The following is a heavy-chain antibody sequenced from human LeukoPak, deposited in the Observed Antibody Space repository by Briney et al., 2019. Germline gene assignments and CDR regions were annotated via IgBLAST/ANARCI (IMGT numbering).Heavy chain of an antibody. CDR3: ARDKEVYYYYGIDV. V-gene: IGHV3-21*01. J-gene: IGHJ6*02. CDR2: ISSSSSYI. CDR1: GFTFSSYS. Sequence: GGSLRLSCAASGFTFSSYSMNWVRQAPGKGLEWVSSISSSSSYIYYADSVKGRFTISRDNAKNSLYLQMNSLRAEDTAVYYCARDKEVYYYYGIDVWGQGTTVTVSS.